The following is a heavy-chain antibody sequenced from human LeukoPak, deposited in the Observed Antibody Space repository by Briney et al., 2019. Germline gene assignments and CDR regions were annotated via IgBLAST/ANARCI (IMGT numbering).Heavy chain of an antibody. V-gene: IGHV3-74*01. J-gene: IGHJ4*02. CDR2: INSDGSST. CDR1: GFTFSSYW. D-gene: IGHD6-13*01. Sequence: PGGSLRLSCAASGFTFSSYWMDWVRQVPGKGLVWVSRINSDGSSTVYADSVKGRFTISRDNAKNTLYLQMNSLRAEDTAVYYCARTAEGASNWYFLDCWGQGTLVTVSS. CDR3: ARTAEGASNWYFLDC.